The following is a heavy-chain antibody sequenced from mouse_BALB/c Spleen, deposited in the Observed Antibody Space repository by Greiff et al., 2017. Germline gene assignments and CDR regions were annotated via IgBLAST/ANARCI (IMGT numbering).Heavy chain of an antibody. CDR2: ISSGSSTI. Sequence: EVKLMESGGGLVQPGGSRKLSCAASGFTFSSFGMHWVRQAPEKGLEWVAYISSGSSTIYYADTVKGRFTISRDNPKNTLFLQMTSLRSEDTAMYYCARGGDWGAWFAYWGQGTLVTVSA. CDR3: ARGGDWGAWFAY. J-gene: IGHJ3*01. CDR1: GFTFSSFG. D-gene: IGHD4-1*01. V-gene: IGHV5-17*02.